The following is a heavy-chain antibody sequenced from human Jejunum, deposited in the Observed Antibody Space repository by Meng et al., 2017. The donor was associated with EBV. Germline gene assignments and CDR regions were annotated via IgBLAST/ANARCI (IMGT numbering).Heavy chain of an antibody. V-gene: IGHV4-61*01. J-gene: IGHJ4*02. D-gene: IGHD5-12*01. CDR3: AGLRYSGYDRAFDY. Sequence: LPQSGTGLVTPSATLSPTCTVAGGSVNSGNVYWGWIRQPPGKGLEWIGYIYYSGSTNYIPSLKSRVTISLDTSKNQFSLKLSSVTAADTAVYYCAGLRYSGYDRAFDYWGQGALVTVSS. CDR1: GGSVNSGNVY. CDR2: IYYSGST.